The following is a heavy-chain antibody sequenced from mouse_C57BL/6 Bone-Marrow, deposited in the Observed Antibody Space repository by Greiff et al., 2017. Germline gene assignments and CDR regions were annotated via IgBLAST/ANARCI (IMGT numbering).Heavy chain of an antibody. CDR1: GYTFTDYY. D-gene: IGHD1-1*01. V-gene: IGHV1-76*01. Sequence: VQLQQSGAELVRPGASVKLSCKASGYTFTDYYINWVKQRPGQGLEWIARIYPGSGNTYYNEKFKGKATLTAEKSSSTAYMQHSSLTSEDSSVYFCARAFGTTVVAEYYYAIDYWGQGTSVTVSS. J-gene: IGHJ4*01. CDR2: IYPGSGNT. CDR3: ARAFGTTVVAEYYYAIDY.